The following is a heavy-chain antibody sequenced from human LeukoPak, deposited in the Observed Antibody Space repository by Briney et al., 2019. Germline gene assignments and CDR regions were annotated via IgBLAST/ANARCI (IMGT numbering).Heavy chain of an antibody. J-gene: IGHJ6*04. Sequence: GGSLRLSCAAPGFTFGSYAMSWVRQAPGKGLEWASAISGSGDNTYYADSVKGRFTISRDNSKNTLYLQMNSLRAEDTAVYYCAKDLRGSGLFVDVWGKGTTVTVSS. D-gene: IGHD2-21*01. CDR3: AKDLRGSGLFVDV. CDR1: GFTFGSYA. CDR2: ISGSGDNT. V-gene: IGHV3-23*01.